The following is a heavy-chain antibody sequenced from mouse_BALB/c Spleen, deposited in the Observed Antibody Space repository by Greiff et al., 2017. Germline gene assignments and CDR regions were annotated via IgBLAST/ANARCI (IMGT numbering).Heavy chain of an antibody. V-gene: IGHV5-12-1*01. CDR3: ARRSWDYLDY. CDR2: ISSGGGST. Sequence: EVKLVESGGGLVKPGGSLKLSCAASGFAFSSYDMSWVRQTPEKRLEWVAYISSGGGSTYYPDTVKGRFTISRDNATNPLYLQMSSLKSEDTSMYYCARRSWDYLDYWGQGTTLTVSS. J-gene: IGHJ2*01. CDR1: GFAFSSYD. D-gene: IGHD4-1*01.